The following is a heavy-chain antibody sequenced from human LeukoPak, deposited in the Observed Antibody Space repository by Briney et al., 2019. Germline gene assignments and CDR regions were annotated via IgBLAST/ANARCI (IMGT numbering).Heavy chain of an antibody. CDR2: ISHSGST. V-gene: IGHV4-34*01. CDR3: ARGGLRSPGWLRFLRHSSGWSPRDY. CDR1: GGSFSGYY. D-gene: IGHD6-19*01. J-gene: IGHJ4*02. Sequence: ASETLSLTCAVYGGSFSGYYWSWIRQPPGKGLEWIGEISHSGSTNYNPSLKSRVTISVDTSKNQFSLKLSSVTAADTAVYYCARGGLRSPGWLRFLRHSSGWSPRDYWDQGTLVTVSS.